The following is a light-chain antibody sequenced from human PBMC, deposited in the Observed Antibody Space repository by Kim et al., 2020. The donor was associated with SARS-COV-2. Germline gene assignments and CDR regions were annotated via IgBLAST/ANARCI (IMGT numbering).Light chain of an antibody. CDR3: QVWDTSTDYVV. CDR2: DNG. Sequence: APGQTAKITCGGNDIGTRSVHWYQQRPGQAPVLVVYDNGARPSGTPGRFSGSNSGNTATLTISRVEAGDEADYYCQVWDTSTDYVVFGGGTQLTVL. J-gene: IGLJ3*02. CDR1: DIGTRS. V-gene: IGLV3-21*02.